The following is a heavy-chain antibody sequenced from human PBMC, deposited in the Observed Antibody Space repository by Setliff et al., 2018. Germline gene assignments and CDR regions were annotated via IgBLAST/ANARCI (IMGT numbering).Heavy chain of an antibody. CDR2: INHSGST. D-gene: IGHD4-4*01. CDR3: ARVPARNSGYYFDY. Sequence: SETLSLTCTVYGGSFSDYYWGWVRQPPGKGLEWIGEINHSGSTNYIPSLKSRLTISVDTSKNQFSLKLTSVTAADTALYYCARVPARNSGYYFDYWGQGTLVTVSS. J-gene: IGHJ4*02. CDR1: GGSFSDYY. V-gene: IGHV4-34*01.